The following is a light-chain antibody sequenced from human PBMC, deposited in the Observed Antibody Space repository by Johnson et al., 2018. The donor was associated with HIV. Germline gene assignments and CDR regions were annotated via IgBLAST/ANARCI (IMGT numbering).Light chain of an antibody. Sequence: QFVLTQPPSVSAAPGQRVTISCSGSSSNIGKNYVSWYQQLPGTAPKLLIYEDDKRPSDIPDRFSGPKSGTSATLAIHGLQTGDEADYYCGTWDTSLGKEVCGAGTKVTVL. CDR1: SSNIGKNY. J-gene: IGLJ1*01. V-gene: IGLV1-51*01. CDR3: GTWDTSLGKEV. CDR2: EDD.